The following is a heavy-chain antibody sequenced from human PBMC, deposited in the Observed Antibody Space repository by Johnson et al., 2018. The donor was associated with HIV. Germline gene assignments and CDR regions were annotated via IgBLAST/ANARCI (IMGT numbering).Heavy chain of an antibody. CDR3: TTMGLGSSSWRYDAFDI. J-gene: IGHJ3*02. D-gene: IGHD6-13*01. CDR2: IKSKTDGGTT. CDR1: GFTFSDVW. Sequence: VQLVESGGGLVKPGGSLRLSCAASGFTFSDVWMTWVRQAPGRGLEWLGHIKSKTDGGTTDYAAPVKGNFIISRDDSKSTLYLQMNRLKTEDTAVYYCTTMGLGSSSWRYDAFDIWGQGTMVTVSS. V-gene: IGHV3-15*01.